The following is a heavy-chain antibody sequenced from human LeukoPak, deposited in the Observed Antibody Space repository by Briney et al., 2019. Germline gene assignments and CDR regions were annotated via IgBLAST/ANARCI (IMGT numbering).Heavy chain of an antibody. Sequence: ASVKVSCKVSGYTLTELSMHWVRQAPGKGLEWMGGFDPEDGETIYAQKFQGRVTMTEDTSTDTAYMELSSLRSEDTAVYHCATMVRGVTPNPFDYWGQGTLVTVSS. CDR3: ATMVRGVTPNPFDY. D-gene: IGHD3-10*01. J-gene: IGHJ4*02. V-gene: IGHV1-24*01. CDR1: GYTLTELS. CDR2: FDPEDGET.